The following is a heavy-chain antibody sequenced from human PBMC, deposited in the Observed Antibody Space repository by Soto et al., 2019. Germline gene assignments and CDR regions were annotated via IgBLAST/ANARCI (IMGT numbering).Heavy chain of an antibody. CDR3: ARALSSAAGLYFDF. D-gene: IGHD6-13*01. CDR2: IHTTDGT. V-gene: IGHV4-4*07. CDR1: GDSISCYY. Sequence: PSETLSLTCTVSGDSISCYYWSWIRQPAGKGMEWIGRIHTTDGTNYNPSLKSRVTMSIDTSNNQFSLKLSSLTAADTAVYYCARALSSAAGLYFDFWGQGTLGTAPQ. J-gene: IGHJ4*02.